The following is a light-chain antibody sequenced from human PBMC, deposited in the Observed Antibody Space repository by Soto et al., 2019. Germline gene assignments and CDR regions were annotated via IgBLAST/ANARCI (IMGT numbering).Light chain of an antibody. Sequence: EIVVTQSPAALSVSPGERATLSCRASQTVTNNLAWYQQRPGQAPRLLIYGASTRATGIPARFSGSGSGTEFTLTISSLQSEDFAVYYCQQYINWPPRTFGQGTKVDI. J-gene: IGKJ1*01. CDR2: GAS. CDR1: QTVTNN. V-gene: IGKV3-15*01. CDR3: QQYINWPPRT.